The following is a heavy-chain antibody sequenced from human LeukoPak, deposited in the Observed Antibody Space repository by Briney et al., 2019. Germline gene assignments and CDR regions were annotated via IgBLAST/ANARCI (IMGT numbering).Heavy chain of an antibody. Sequence: SETLSLTCTVSGGSISSYYWSWIRQPPGKGLEWIGYIYYSGSTNYNPSLKSRVTISVDTSKNQFSLKLTSVTAADTAVYYCARDEGQMTTVAQFDYWGQGTLVTVSS. D-gene: IGHD4-23*01. CDR2: IYYSGST. V-gene: IGHV4-59*12. CDR1: GGSISSYY. CDR3: ARDEGQMTTVAQFDY. J-gene: IGHJ4*02.